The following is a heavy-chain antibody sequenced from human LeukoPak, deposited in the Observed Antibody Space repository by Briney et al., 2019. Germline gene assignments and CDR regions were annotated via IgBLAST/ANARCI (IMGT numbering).Heavy chain of an antibody. CDR3: ARDLSEDDFWSGSNY. CDR1: GYTFTGYY. CDR2: INPNSGDT. D-gene: IGHD3-3*01. Sequence: ASVKVSCKASGYTFTGYYMHWVRQAPGQGLEWMGWINPNSGDTNYAQKFQGRVTMTRDTSISTAYMELSRLRSDDTAVYYCARDLSEDDFWSGSNYWGQGTLVTVSS. J-gene: IGHJ4*02. V-gene: IGHV1-2*02.